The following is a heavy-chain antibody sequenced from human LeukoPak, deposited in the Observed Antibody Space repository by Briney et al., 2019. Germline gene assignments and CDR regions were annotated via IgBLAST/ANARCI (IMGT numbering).Heavy chain of an antibody. J-gene: IGHJ5*02. CDR2: ISSSSSYI. Sequence: GGSLRLSCAASGFTFSSYSMNWVRQAPGKGLEWVSSISSSSSYIHYADSVKGRFTISRDNAKNSLYLQMNSLRAEDTAVYYCARVGSSWYNRFDPWGQATLVTVPS. V-gene: IGHV3-21*01. D-gene: IGHD6-13*01. CDR1: GFTFSSYS. CDR3: ARVGSSWYNRFDP.